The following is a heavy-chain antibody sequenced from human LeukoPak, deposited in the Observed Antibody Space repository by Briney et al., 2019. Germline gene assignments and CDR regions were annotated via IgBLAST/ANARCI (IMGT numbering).Heavy chain of an antibody. D-gene: IGHD5-18*01. Sequence: GASVKVSCKASGYTFTSYGLSWVRQAPGQGLEWMGGFDPEHGKTVYAQTFQGRVTMTEDTSTGTAYMEPRSLRSEDTAVYYCAKHGPQLWSRSDYWGQGTLVTVSS. J-gene: IGHJ4*02. V-gene: IGHV1-18*01. CDR3: AKHGPQLWSRSDY. CDR2: FDPEHGKT. CDR1: GYTFTSYG.